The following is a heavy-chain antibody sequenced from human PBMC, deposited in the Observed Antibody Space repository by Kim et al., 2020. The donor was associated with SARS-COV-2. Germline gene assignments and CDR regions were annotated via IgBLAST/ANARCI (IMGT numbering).Heavy chain of an antibody. CDR3: ARSPRFAVLGWYFDL. V-gene: IGHV3-13*04. D-gene: IGHD3-16*01. CDR1: GFTFSSYD. CDR2: IGTAGDT. Sequence: GGSLRLSCAASGFTFSSYDMHWVRQATGKGLEWVSAIGTAGDTYYPGSVKGRFTISRENAKNSLYLQMNSLRAGDTAVYYCARSPRFAVLGWYFDLWGRGTLVTVSS. J-gene: IGHJ2*01.